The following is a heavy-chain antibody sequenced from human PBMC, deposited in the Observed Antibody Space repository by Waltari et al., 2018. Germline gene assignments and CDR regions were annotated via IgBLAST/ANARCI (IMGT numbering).Heavy chain of an antibody. D-gene: IGHD5-12*01. J-gene: IGHJ3*02. CDR1: ARPISSSSYY. V-gene: IGHV4-39*07. CDR2: IYYSGST. CDR3: ASDSGFRLGDAFDI. Sequence: QLQLQESGPGLVKPSETLSLTCTVSARPISSSSYYRGWILQPPGNGLEWIGSIYYSGSTYYNPSLKSRVTISVDTSKNQFSLKLSSVTAADTAVYYCASDSGFRLGDAFDIWGQGTMVTVSS.